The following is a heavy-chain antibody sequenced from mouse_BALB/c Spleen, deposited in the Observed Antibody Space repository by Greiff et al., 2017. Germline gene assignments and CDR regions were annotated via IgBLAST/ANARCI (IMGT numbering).Heavy chain of an antibody. V-gene: IGHV5-12-1*01. CDR1: GFAFSSYD. Sequence: EVKLVESGGGLVKPGGSLKLSCAASGFAFSSYDMSWVRQTPEKRLEWVAYISSGGGSTYYPDTVKGRFTISRDNAKNTLYLQMSSLKSEDTAMYYCARSMNWDAMDYWGQGTSVTVAS. D-gene: IGHD4-1*01. CDR3: ARSMNWDAMDY. J-gene: IGHJ4*01. CDR2: ISSGGGST.